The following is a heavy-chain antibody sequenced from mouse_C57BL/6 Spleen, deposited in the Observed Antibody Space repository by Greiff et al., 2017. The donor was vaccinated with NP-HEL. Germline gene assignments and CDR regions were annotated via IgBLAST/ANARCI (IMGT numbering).Heavy chain of an antibody. D-gene: IGHD2-3*01. CDR2: INPGSGGT. CDR3: ARSSVYDGYSYYFDY. V-gene: IGHV1-54*01. CDR1: GYAFTNYL. Sequence: QVQLKQSGAELVRPGTSVKVSCKASGYAFTNYLIEWVKQRPGQGLEWIGVINPGSGGTNYNEKFKGKATLTADKSSSTAYMQLSSLTSEDSAVYFCARSSVYDGYSYYFDYWGQGTTLTVSS. J-gene: IGHJ2*01.